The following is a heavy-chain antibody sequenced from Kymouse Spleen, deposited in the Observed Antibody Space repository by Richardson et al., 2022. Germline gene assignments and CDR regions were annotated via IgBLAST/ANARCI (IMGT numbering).Heavy chain of an antibody. CDR1: GFTFSSYG. V-gene: IGHV3-30*18. CDR3: AKVHIAVDLYYYGMDV. J-gene: IGHJ6*02. D-gene: IGHD6-19*01. CDR2: ISYDGSNK. Sequence: QVQLVESGGGVVQPGRSLRLSCAASGFTFSSYGMHWVRQAPGKGLEWVAVISYDGSNKYYADSVKGRFTISRDNSKNTLYLQMNSLRAEDTAVYYCAKVHIAVDLYYYGMDVWGQGTTVTVSS.